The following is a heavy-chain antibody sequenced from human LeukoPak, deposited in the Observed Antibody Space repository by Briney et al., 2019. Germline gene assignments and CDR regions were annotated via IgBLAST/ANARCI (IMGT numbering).Heavy chain of an antibody. D-gene: IGHD6-19*01. CDR1: GYTFTSYG. J-gene: IGHJ3*02. V-gene: IGHV1-18*01. Sequence: ASVKLSCKASGYTFTSYGISWVRQAPGQGLEWMGWISAYNGNTNYAQRLQGRVTMTTDTSTSTAYMELRSLRSDDTAVYYCARVFSSGPFGAFDIWGQGTMVTVSS. CDR3: ARVFSSGPFGAFDI. CDR2: ISAYNGNT.